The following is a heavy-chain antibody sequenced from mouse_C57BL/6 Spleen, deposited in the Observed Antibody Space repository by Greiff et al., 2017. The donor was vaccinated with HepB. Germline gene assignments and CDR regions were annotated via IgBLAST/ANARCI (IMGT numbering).Heavy chain of an antibody. J-gene: IGHJ4*01. V-gene: IGHV1-19*01. CDR3: APYYGSSPYAMDY. CDR1: GYTFTDYY. Sequence: VQLKQSGPVLVKPGASVKMSCKASGYTFTDYYMNWVKQSHGKSLEWIGVINPYNGGTSYNQKFKGKATLTVDKSSSTAYMELNSLTSEDSAVYYCAPYYGSSPYAMDYWGQGTSVTVSS. D-gene: IGHD1-1*01. CDR2: INPYNGGT.